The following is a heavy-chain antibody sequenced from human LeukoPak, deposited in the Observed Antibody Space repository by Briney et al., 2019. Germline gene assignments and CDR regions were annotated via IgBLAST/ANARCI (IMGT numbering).Heavy chain of an antibody. D-gene: IGHD3-10*01. J-gene: IGHJ4*02. CDR1: GGSISSYY. Sequence: SETLSLTCTVSGGSISSYYWSWIRQPAGKGLEWIGRIYTSGSTNYNPSLKSRVTMSVDTSKNQFSLTLMSVTAADTAVYYWARRRKLLWFGESHFDYWGQGTLVTVSS. CDR2: IYTSGST. V-gene: IGHV4-4*07. CDR3: ARRRKLLWFGESHFDY.